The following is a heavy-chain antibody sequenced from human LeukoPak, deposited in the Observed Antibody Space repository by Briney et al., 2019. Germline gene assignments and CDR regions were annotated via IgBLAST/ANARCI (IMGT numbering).Heavy chain of an antibody. Sequence: KTSETLSLTCTVSGGSISSYYWSRIPQPAGKGLEWIGRIYTSGSTNYNPSLKSRVTISVDKSKNQFSLKLSSVTAADTAVYYCAMELAVAGLESTFDYWGQGTLVTVSS. D-gene: IGHD6-19*01. CDR2: IYTSGST. CDR3: AMELAVAGLESTFDY. J-gene: IGHJ4*02. CDR1: GGSISSYY. V-gene: IGHV4-4*07.